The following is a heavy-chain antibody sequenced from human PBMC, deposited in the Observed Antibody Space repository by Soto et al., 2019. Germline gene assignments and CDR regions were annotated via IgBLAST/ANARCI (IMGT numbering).Heavy chain of an antibody. J-gene: IGHJ6*02. CDR3: ARAPGEQLFPPEPYYYYGMDV. V-gene: IGHV1-2*04. D-gene: IGHD6-6*01. CDR2: INPNSGGT. CDR1: GYTFTGYY. Sequence: ASVKVSCKASGYTFTGYYMHWVRQAPGQGLEWMGWINPNSGGTNYAQKFQGWVTMTRDTSISTAYMELSRLRSDDTAVYYCARAPGEQLFPPEPYYYYGMDVWGQGTTVTVSS.